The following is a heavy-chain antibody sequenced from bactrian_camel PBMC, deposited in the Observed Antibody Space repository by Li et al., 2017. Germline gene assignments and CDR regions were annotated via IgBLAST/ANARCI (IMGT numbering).Heavy chain of an antibody. CDR2: INNVGRDT. Sequence: VQLVESGGGSVQPGGSLRLSCTISGFTFGPFYNHWVRQAPGKGLEWVSSINNVGRDTYYVDSVKGRFTISSDNAKNTMYLQLDSLKTDDTAMYYCAKGGGRWPASFGYWGQGTQ. V-gene: IGHV3S1*01. J-gene: IGHJ6*01. CDR3: AKGGGRWPASFGY. D-gene: IGHD1*01. CDR1: GFTFGPFY.